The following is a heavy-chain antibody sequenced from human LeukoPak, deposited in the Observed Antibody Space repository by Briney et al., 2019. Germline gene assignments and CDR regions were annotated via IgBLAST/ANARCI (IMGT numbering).Heavy chain of an antibody. V-gene: IGHV1-18*01. D-gene: IGHD2-2*02. CDR3: ARHRGPYCSSTSCYTGGFDP. Sequence: ASVKVSCKASGYTFTSYGISWVRQAPGKGLEWMGWISAYNGNTNYAQKLQGRVTMTTDTSTSTAYMELRSLRSDDTAVYYCARHRGPYCSSTSCYTGGFDPWGQGTQVTVSS. CDR1: GYTFTSYG. CDR2: ISAYNGNT. J-gene: IGHJ5*02.